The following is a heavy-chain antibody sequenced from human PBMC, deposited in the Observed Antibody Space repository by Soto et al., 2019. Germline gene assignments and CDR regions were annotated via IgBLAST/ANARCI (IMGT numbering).Heavy chain of an antibody. D-gene: IGHD2-15*01. J-gene: IGHJ4*02. CDR2: IRFDGSNE. V-gene: IGHV3-33*01. CDR1: ESIFRGYG. Sequence: PGGSLRLSCAASESIFRGYGMHWIRQTPDKGLEWVAIIRFDGSNEHYADSVKGRFTISRDNSKNMLYLQMNSLRVEDTALYYCARFCIGGTAFWGYLDYWGKGTLVPVSS. CDR3: ARFCIGGTAFWGYLDY.